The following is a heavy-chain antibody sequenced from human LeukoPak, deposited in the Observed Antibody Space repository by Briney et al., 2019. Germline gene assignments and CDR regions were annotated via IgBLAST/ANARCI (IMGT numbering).Heavy chain of an antibody. CDR1: GFTFSNYA. CDR2: ISGSGGST. D-gene: IGHD4-11*01. CDR3: AKGLQGYSSSWFDP. Sequence: GGSLRLSCAASGFTFSNYAMSWVRQAPGKGLEWVSGISGSGGSTYYADSVKGRFTMSRDNSKNTLYLQMNSLRAEDTAVHYCAKGLQGYSSSWFDPWGQGTLVTVSS. V-gene: IGHV3-23*01. J-gene: IGHJ5*02.